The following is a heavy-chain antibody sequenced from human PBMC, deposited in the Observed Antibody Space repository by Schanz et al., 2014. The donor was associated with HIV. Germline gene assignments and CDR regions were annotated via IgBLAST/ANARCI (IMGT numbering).Heavy chain of an antibody. Sequence: QVQLVESGGGVVQPGRSLRLSCAASGFTFSSYGMHWVRQAPGKGLEWVAVISYDGSNKYYADSVKGRFTISRDISKNTVYLQMNSLRAEDTAVYYCAKEEQQLGGVGGYHFDYWGQGTLVTVSS. CDR1: GFTFSSYG. D-gene: IGHD6-13*01. J-gene: IGHJ4*02. CDR3: AKEEQQLGGVGGYHFDY. V-gene: IGHV3-30*18. CDR2: ISYDGSNK.